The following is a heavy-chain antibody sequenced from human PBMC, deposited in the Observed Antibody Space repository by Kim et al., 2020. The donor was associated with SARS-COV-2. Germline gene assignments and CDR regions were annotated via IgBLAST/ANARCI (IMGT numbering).Heavy chain of an antibody. CDR2: A. D-gene: IGHD6-25*01. Sequence: ATYAQKCQGRVTITADKSTSTAYVELSSLGTGDTAVYYCARAQGLGRSDYWGQGTLVTVSS. V-gene: IGHV1-69*02. CDR3: ARAQGLGRSDY. J-gene: IGHJ4*02.